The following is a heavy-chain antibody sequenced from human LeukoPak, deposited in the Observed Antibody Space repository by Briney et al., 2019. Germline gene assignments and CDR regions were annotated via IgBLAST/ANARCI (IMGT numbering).Heavy chain of an antibody. J-gene: IGHJ5*02. V-gene: IGHV4-61*02. D-gene: IGHD2-21*02. Sequence: SQTLSLTCTVSGGSISSGSYYWSWIRQPAGKGLEWIGRIYTSGSTNYNPSLKSRVTISVDTSKNQFSLKLSSVTAADTAVYYCARLRDLYDCLDPWGQGTLVTVSS. CDR3: ARLRDLYDCLDP. CDR2: IYTSGST. CDR1: GGSISSGSYY.